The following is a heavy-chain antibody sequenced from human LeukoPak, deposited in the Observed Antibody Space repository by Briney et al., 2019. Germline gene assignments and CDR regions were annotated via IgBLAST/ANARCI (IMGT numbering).Heavy chain of an antibody. D-gene: IGHD1-26*01. CDR2: INPSGGST. Sequence: ASVKVSCKASGYTFTGYYMHWVRQAPGQGLEWMGIINPSGGSTNYAQEFQGRVTMTRDTSTSTVYMELSSLRSEDTAVYYCARGKWDPGYFDLWGRGTLVTVSS. J-gene: IGHJ2*01. CDR3: ARGKWDPGYFDL. V-gene: IGHV1-46*01. CDR1: GYTFTGYY.